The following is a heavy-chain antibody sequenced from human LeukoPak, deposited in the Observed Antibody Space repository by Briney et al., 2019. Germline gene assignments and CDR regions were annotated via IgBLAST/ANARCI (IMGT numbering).Heavy chain of an antibody. CDR1: GFTFSNYA. Sequence: PGGSLRLSCAASGFTFSNYAMSWVRQAPGKGLEWVSAISGSGGSTYYADSVKGRFTISRDNSKNTLYLQMNSLRAEDTAVYYCAKSADYGDYVGWFDPWGQGTLVTVSS. V-gene: IGHV3-23*01. CDR2: ISGSGGST. CDR3: AKSADYGDYVGWFDP. J-gene: IGHJ5*02. D-gene: IGHD4-17*01.